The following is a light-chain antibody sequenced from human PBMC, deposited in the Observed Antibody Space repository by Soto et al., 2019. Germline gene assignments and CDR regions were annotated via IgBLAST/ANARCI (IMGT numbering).Light chain of an antibody. CDR2: SND. CDR3: EAWDDSLNGYV. CDR1: SSNIGSNT. V-gene: IGLV1-44*01. J-gene: IGLJ1*01. Sequence: QTSLAKHPSSPGTPGQRVTISCSGSSSNIGSNTVNWYQQLPGTAPKLLIYSNDQRPSGVPDRFSGSKSGTSASLAISGLQSEDEADYYCEAWDDSLNGYVFATGTKVTVL.